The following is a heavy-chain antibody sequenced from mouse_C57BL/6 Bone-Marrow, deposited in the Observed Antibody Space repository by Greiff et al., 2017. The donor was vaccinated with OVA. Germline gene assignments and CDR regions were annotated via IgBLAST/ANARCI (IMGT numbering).Heavy chain of an antibody. CDR3: ARRLGRS. D-gene: IGHD4-1*01. CDR1: GFTFSSYG. Sequence: EVQLQESGGDLVKPGGSLKLSCAASGFTFSSYGMSWVRQTPDKRLEWVATISSGGSYTYYPDSVKGRFTISRDNAKNTLYLQMSSLKSEDTAMYYCARRLGRSWGQGTLVTVSA. J-gene: IGHJ3*01. CDR2: ISSGGSYT. V-gene: IGHV5-6*01.